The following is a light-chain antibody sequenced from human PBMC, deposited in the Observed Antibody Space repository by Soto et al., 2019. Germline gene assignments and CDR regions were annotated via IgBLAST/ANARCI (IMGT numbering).Light chain of an antibody. V-gene: IGKV1-17*01. Sequence: DIQMTQSPSSLSASVGDRVTITCRASQGIRNDLTWYQQKPGKAPQRLIYAAFNLQSGVPSRFSGSGSGTEFTLTISSLQPEDFATYYCQQHNSYPQTFGQGTKVE. CDR3: QQHNSYPQT. J-gene: IGKJ1*01. CDR2: AAF. CDR1: QGIRND.